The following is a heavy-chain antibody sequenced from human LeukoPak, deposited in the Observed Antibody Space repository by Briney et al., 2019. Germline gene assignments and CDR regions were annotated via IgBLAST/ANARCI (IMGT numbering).Heavy chain of an antibody. Sequence: GGSLRLSCAASGFTFSSYAMSWVRQAPGKGLEWVSAISGSGGSTYYADSVKGRFTISRDNSKNTLYLQMNSLRAEDTAVYYCAKELIPGSRRIHYGMDVWGQGTTVTVSS. D-gene: IGHD3-10*01. CDR2: ISGSGGST. V-gene: IGHV3-23*01. CDR3: AKELIPGSRRIHYGMDV. CDR1: GFTFSSYA. J-gene: IGHJ6*02.